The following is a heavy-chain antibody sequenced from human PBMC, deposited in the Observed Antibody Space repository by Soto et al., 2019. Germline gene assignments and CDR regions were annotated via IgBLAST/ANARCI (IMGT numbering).Heavy chain of an antibody. J-gene: IGHJ2*01. V-gene: IGHV3-33*01. CDR1: GFTFIDYG. Sequence: QVQLVESGGGVVQPGRSLRLSCAASGFTFIDYGMHWVRQAPGKGLEWVALVWYDGTNKYYADSVKGRFTISRDNSMKTLYLQMNSVRAEDTAVYYCARPLGGNAMRYFDLWGRGTLVTVSS. CDR3: ARPLGGNAMRYFDL. CDR2: VWYDGTNK. D-gene: IGHD2-15*01.